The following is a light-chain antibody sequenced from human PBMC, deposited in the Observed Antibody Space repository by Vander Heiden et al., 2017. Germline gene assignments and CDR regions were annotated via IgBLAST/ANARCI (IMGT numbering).Light chain of an antibody. Sequence: QSVLTQPPSASATPGQKVTISCSGRRSNIGSNTVTWYQQLPGQAPKLLIFSNNQRPSGVPGRFSGSKSGTSASLAISDLQSEDEADYYCAAGDDNRNSRVFGGGTKLTVL. J-gene: IGLJ3*02. CDR2: SNN. V-gene: IGLV1-44*01. CDR1: RSNIGSNT. CDR3: AAGDDNRNSRV.